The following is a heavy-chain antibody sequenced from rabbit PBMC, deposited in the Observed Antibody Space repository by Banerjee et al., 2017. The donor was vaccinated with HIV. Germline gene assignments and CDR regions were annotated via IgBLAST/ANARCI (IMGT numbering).Heavy chain of an antibody. Sequence: QSLEESGGDLVKPEGSLTLTCTASGFTFSNNDYMCWVRQAPGKGLEWIAYIVPIFGVTYYANWVNGRFTISSHNAQNTLYLQLDSLTAADTATYFCEREAGYGSYGDANLWGPGTLVTVS. CDR2: IVPIFGVT. CDR3: EREAGYGSYGDANL. CDR1: GFTFSNNDY. V-gene: IGHV1S40*01. D-gene: IGHD6-1*01. J-gene: IGHJ4*01.